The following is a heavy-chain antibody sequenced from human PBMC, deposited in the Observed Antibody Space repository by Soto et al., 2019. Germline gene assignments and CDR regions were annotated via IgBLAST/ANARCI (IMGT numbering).Heavy chain of an antibody. CDR2: IYYSGST. CDR3: ARGSGSYYVFDY. Sequence: SETLSLTCTVSGGSISSYYWSWIRQPPGKGLEWIGYIYYSGSTNYNPSLKSRVTISVDTSKNQFSLKLSSVTAADTAVYYCARGSGSYYVFDYWGKGTLVTVSS. D-gene: IGHD1-26*01. CDR1: GGSISSYY. V-gene: IGHV4-59*01. J-gene: IGHJ4*02.